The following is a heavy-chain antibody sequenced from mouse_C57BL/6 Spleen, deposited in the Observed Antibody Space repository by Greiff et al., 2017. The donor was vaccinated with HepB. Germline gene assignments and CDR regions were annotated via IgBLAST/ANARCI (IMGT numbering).Heavy chain of an antibody. CDR2: INPSTGGT. V-gene: IGHV1-42*01. D-gene: IGHD1-1*01. CDR3: ARDYYGSEVYFDY. CDR1: GYSFTGYY. Sequence: VQLQQSGPELVKPGASVKISCKASGYSFTGYYMNWVKQSPEKSLEWIGEINPSTGGTTYNQKFKAKATLTVDKSSSTAYMQLKSLTSEDSAVYYCARDYYGSEVYFDYWGQGTTLTVSS. J-gene: IGHJ2*01.